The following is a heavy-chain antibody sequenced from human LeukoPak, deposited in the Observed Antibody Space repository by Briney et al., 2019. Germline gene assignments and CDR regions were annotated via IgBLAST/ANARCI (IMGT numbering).Heavy chain of an antibody. Sequence: SETLSLTCTVSGASISSHYWSWLRQPPGKGLEWIGYVIDSVRTKDNPSLQSRLTLSADTSKNEFSLRLSSVTAADTAVYYCASIKHGQIFGYFDFWGQGIKVTVSS. CDR1: GASISSHY. J-gene: IGHJ4*02. V-gene: IGHV4-59*11. CDR3: ASIKHGQIFGYFDF. CDR2: VIDSVRT. D-gene: IGHD3-16*01.